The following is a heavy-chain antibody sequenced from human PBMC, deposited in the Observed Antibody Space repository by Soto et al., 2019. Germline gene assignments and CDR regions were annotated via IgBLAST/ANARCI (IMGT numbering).Heavy chain of an antibody. CDR3: ARDGGGRYDPHFDY. V-gene: IGHV3-7*05. CDR1: GFTFRSYW. J-gene: IGHJ4*02. CDR2: IKQDGSEK. Sequence: GGSLRLSCAASGFTFRSYWMSWVRQAPGKGLEWVANIKQDGSEKYYVDSVKGRFTISRDNAKNSLYLHMNSLRAEDTAVYYCARDGGGRYDPHFDYLLQGTLVPVS. D-gene: IGHD1-26*01.